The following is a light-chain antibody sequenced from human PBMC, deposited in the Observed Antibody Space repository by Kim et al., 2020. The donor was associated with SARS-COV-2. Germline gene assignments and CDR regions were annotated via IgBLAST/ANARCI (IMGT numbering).Light chain of an antibody. CDR3: QAWDSSTAVV. J-gene: IGLJ2*01. CDR1: KLGDKY. CDR2: QDS. V-gene: IGLV3-1*01. Sequence: VSPGQAASITCSGDKLGDKYACWYQQKPGQSPVLVIYQDSKRPSGIPERFSGSNSGNTATLTISGTQAMDEADYYCQAWDSSTAVVFGGGTQLTVL.